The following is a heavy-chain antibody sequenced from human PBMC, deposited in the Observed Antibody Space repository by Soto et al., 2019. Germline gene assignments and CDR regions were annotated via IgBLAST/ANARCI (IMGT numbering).Heavy chain of an antibody. J-gene: IGHJ4*02. V-gene: IGHV4-39*01. CDR1: GGSISSSSYY. Sequence: SETLSLTCTVSGGSISSSSYYWGWIRQPPGKGLEWIGSIYYSGSTYYNPSLKSRVTISVDTSKNQFSLKLSSVTAADTAVYYCAFKYYDFWSGYYRDHYFDYWGQGTLVTVS. CDR2: IYYSGST. CDR3: AFKYYDFWSGYYRDHYFDY. D-gene: IGHD3-3*01.